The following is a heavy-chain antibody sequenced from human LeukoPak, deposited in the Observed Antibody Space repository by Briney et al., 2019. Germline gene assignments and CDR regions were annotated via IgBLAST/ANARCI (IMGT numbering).Heavy chain of an antibody. J-gene: IGHJ4*02. CDR2: IYYSGST. Sequence: KTSETLSLTCTVSGGSISSSSYYWGWIRQPPGKGLEWIGSIYYSGSTYYNPSLKSRVTISVDTSKNQFSLKLSSVTAADTAVYYCARQDGSYYPYYFDYWGPGTLVTVSS. V-gene: IGHV4-39*01. D-gene: IGHD1-26*01. CDR3: ARQDGSYYPYYFDY. CDR1: GGSISSSSYY.